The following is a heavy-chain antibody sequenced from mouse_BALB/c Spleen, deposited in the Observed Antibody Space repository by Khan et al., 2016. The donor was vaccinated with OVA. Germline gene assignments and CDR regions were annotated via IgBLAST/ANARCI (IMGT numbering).Heavy chain of an antibody. D-gene: IGHD2-1*01. V-gene: IGHV1S132*01. CDR3: ARGYVGNYEIAY. Sequence: QVQLQQSGAELVKPGASVKLSCKTSGYTFTSYWIQWVKQRPGQGLGWIGQIFPGTGTTYYNENFKGKATLTVDTSSNTAYMQFSSLTSEDSAVYFCARGYVGNYEIAYWGQGTLVTVSP. CDR1: GYTFTSYW. J-gene: IGHJ3*01. CDR2: IFPGTGTT.